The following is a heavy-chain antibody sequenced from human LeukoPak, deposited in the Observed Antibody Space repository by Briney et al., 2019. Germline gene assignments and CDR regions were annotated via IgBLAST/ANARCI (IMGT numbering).Heavy chain of an antibody. Sequence: GGSLRLSCAASGFSFSSYAMSWVRQAPGKGLERVSGISGSGGRTYYADSVKGRFTISRDKSKNTLYLQMNSLRAEDTAVYYCAKHGTYYDFWSGQYYFDYWGQGTLVTVSS. J-gene: IGHJ4*02. CDR3: AKHGTYYDFWSGQYYFDY. CDR1: GFSFSSYA. D-gene: IGHD3-3*01. V-gene: IGHV3-23*01. CDR2: ISGSGGRT.